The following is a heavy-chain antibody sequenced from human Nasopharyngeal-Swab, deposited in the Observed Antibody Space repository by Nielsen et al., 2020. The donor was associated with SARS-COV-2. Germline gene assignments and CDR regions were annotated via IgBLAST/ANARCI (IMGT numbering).Heavy chain of an antibody. V-gene: IGHV3-30-3*01. D-gene: IGHD3-16*02. J-gene: IGHJ4*02. CDR1: GFTFSSYT. CDR2: DGSNK. Sequence: GSLKISCAASGFTFSSYTMYWVRQAPGKGLEWVAVDGSNKDYADSVKGRFTISRDNPRNTLYLQMDSLRAEDTAVYYCARGDVWGSYHPFDYWGQGILVTVSS. CDR3: ARGDVWGSYHPFDY.